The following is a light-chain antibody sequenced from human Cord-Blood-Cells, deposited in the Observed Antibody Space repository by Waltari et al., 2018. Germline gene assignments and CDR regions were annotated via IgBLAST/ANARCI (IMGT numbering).Light chain of an antibody. J-gene: IGLJ3*02. V-gene: IGLV3-21*04. CDR1: NIGSKS. CDR2: YDS. CDR3: QVWDSSSDHWV. Sequence: SYVLTQPPSVSVAPGKTARITCGGNNIGSKSVHWYQQKPGQAPVLVIYYDSDRPSGSPERFSGSNSGNTATLTISRVEAGDDADYYCQVWDSSSDHWVFGGGTKLTVL.